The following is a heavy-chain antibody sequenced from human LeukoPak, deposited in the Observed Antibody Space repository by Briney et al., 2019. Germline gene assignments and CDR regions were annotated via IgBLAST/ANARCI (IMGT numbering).Heavy chain of an antibody. Sequence: KPSETLSLTCIVSGGSISSSNYYWGWIRQPPGKGLEWIGSIYYRGSTSYNPSLKSRVTISVDTSKNQFSLKLSSVTAADTAVYYCARNFSSGWFDYWGQGTLVTVSS. D-gene: IGHD6-19*01. V-gene: IGHV4-39*07. J-gene: IGHJ4*02. CDR1: GGSISSSNYY. CDR2: IYYRGST. CDR3: ARNFSSGWFDY.